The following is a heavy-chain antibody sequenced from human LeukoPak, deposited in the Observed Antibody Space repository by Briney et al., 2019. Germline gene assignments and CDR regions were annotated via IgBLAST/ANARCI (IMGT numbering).Heavy chain of an antibody. Sequence: GGSLRLSCAASGFTFSSYSMNWVRQAPGKGLEWVSSISSSSSYIYYADSVKGRFTISRDNAKNSLYLQMNSLRAEGTAVYYCARMTDYYDSSGYTYYFDYWGQGTLVTVSS. CDR3: ARMTDYYDSSGYTYYFDY. D-gene: IGHD3-22*01. CDR1: GFTFSSYS. CDR2: ISSSSSYI. V-gene: IGHV3-21*01. J-gene: IGHJ4*02.